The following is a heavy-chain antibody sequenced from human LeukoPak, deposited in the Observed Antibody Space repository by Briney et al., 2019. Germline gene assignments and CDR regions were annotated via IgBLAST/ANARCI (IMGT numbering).Heavy chain of an antibody. Sequence: GGSLRLSCAASGFTFSSYWMSWVRQAPGKGLECVANIKQDGSEKYYVDSVKGRFTISRDNAKNSLYLQMNSLRAEDTAVYYCARDFSNTSGFKVTLDYWGQGSLVTVSS. D-gene: IGHD3-22*01. CDR2: IKQDGSEK. CDR3: ARDFSNTSGFKVTLDY. V-gene: IGHV3-7*03. J-gene: IGHJ4*02. CDR1: GFTFSSYW.